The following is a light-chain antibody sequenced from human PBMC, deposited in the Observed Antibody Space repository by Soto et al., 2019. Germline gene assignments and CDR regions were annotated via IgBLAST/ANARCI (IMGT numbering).Light chain of an antibody. J-gene: IGKJ4*01. CDR3: QQYFSTPLS. CDR2: WAS. V-gene: IGKV4-1*01. Sequence: DIVMTQSPDSLAVSLGKRATIYCKSSQTLLFSSHNKTFLAWYQQKPGQPPKLLVHWASSRETGVPDRFSGSGSETDFTLTISSLQAADVAVYYCQQYFSTPLSFGGGTKVDIK. CDR1: QTLLFSSHNKTF.